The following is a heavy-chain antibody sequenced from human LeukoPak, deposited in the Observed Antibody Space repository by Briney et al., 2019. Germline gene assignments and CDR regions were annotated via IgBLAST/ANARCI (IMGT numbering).Heavy chain of an antibody. D-gene: IGHD3-10*01. CDR2: IYYSGST. CDR1: GGSVSDYY. V-gene: IGHV4-59*02. CDR3: ARDSRTYYGSGSAYYYYMDV. J-gene: IGHJ6*03. Sequence: PSETLSLTCTISGGSVSDYYWSWIRQSPGKGLEWIGYIYYSGSTNYNPSLKSRVTISVDTSKNQFSLKLSSVTAADTAVYYCARDSRTYYGSGSAYYYYMDVWGKGTTVTISS.